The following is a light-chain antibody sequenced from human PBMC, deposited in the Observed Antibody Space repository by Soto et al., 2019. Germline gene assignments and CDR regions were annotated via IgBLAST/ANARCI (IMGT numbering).Light chain of an antibody. V-gene: IGKV1-9*01. CDR2: AAS. CDR3: QQVNNYPLT. J-gene: IGKJ4*01. CDR1: QGLSSY. Sequence: FTRCRASLSASVGDRVTSAWRASQGLSSYLAWYQQKPGKAPKLLIYAASTLQTGVPSRFSGSESGTDFTLTISSLQPEAFATYYCQQVNNYPLTFGGGTKVDIK.